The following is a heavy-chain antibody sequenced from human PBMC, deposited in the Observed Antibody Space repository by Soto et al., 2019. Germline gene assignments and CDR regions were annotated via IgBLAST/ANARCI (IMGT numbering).Heavy chain of an antibody. J-gene: IGHJ6*02. CDR2: IYHSGST. Sequence: WTWIRQPPGKGLEWIGYIYHSGSTSYNVSLQSRVTISVDRSKNQFSLKLSSVTAADTAVYYCVRGDYYSGMDVWGQGTTVTVS. V-gene: IGHV4-30-2*01. CDR3: VRGDYYSGMDV.